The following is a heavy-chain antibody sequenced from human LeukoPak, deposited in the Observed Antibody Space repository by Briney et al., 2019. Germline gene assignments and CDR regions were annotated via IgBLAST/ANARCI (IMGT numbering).Heavy chain of an antibody. CDR1: GLTFRDFA. V-gene: IGHV3-23*01. D-gene: IGHD3-10*01. CDR3: VKGVNQYGTGSHLDF. Sequence: GESLRLSCVGSGLTFRDFAMSWVRQAPGKGLEWVSAISGSGGAIYYADSVKGRFTLSRDNSKNTLDLQMNGLRVDDTAVYYCVKGVNQYGTGSHLDFWGQGTMVTVSS. CDR2: ISGSGGAI. J-gene: IGHJ4*02.